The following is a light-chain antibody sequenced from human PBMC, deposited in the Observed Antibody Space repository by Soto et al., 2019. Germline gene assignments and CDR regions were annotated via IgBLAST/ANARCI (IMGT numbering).Light chain of an antibody. CDR3: LQDYNYPLT. V-gene: IGKV1-6*01. J-gene: IGKJ1*01. CDR2: GSF. Sequence: AIQMTQSPSSLSASVGDRVTITCRASQDIRNDVGWYQQRPGKAPKLLIYGSFILQSGVPSRFSGSGSGTDFTLTISNLQSEDFATYYCLQDYNYPLTFGQGTKVDIK. CDR1: QDIRND.